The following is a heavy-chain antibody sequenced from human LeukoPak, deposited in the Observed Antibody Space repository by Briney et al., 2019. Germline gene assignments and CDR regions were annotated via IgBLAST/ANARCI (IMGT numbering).Heavy chain of an antibody. V-gene: IGHV3-11*04. J-gene: IGHJ6*03. CDR3: ARGMDTAMVTSSPSYYYYMDV. CDR2: ISSSGSTI. CDR1: GFTFSDYY. D-gene: IGHD5-18*01. Sequence: GGSLRLSCAASGFTFSDYYMSWIRQAPGKGLEWVSYISSSGSTIYYADSVKGRFTISRDNAKNSLYLQMNSLRAEDTAVYYCARGMDTAMVTSSPSYYYYMDVWGKGTTVTVSS.